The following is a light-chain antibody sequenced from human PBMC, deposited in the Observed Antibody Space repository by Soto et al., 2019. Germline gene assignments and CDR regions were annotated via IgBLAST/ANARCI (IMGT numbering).Light chain of an antibody. V-gene: IGKV3-20*01. CDR1: HSVNSNY. CDR3: QQYGSSPPT. Sequence: EIVLTPSPGTLSLSPGERATLSCRASHSVNSNYLAWYQRKPGQAPRLLIYGASSRAAGIPDRFSGSGSGTDFTLTISRLEPEDFAVFYCQQYGSSPPTFGQGTTVEIQ. CDR2: GAS. J-gene: IGKJ1*01.